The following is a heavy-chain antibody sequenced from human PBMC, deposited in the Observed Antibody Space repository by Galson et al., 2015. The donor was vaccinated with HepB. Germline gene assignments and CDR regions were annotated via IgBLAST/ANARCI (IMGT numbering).Heavy chain of an antibody. V-gene: IGHV1-3*01. D-gene: IGHD3-10*01. CDR3: ARAYKISITTYDY. CDR2: INAGNGNT. Sequence: SVKVSCKASGYTFTSYAMHWVRQAPGQRLEWMGWINAGNGNTKYSQKFQGRVTITRDTSASTAYMELSSLRSEDTAVYYCARAYKISITTYDYWGQGTLVTVSS. J-gene: IGHJ4*02. CDR1: GYTFTSYA.